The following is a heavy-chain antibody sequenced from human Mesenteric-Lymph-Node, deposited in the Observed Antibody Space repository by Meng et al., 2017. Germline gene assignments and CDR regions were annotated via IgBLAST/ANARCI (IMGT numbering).Heavy chain of an antibody. Sequence: QLQLQEAGPRLVRPSETLSRTCSVSGDSISGNSYYWGWIRQPPGKGLEWIGSIYYSGSTYYNPSLKSRLTISVDTSMNRFSLKLRFVTAADTAVYYCARGNEYSSSPWFDPWGQGTLVTVSS. D-gene: IGHD6-6*01. CDR1: GDSISGNSYY. J-gene: IGHJ5*02. V-gene: IGHV4-39*01. CDR2: IYYSGST. CDR3: ARGNEYSSSPWFDP.